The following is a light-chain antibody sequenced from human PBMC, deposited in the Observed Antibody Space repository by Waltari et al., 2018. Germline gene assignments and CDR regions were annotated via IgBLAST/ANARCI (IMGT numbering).Light chain of an antibody. Sequence: DIQMTQSPSSLSASVGDRVTITCRASQSISSHLNWYQQKPGKAPKLLIYAASSLQSGVPSRFSGSGSGTDFTLTISSLQPEDFATYYCQQSYSTPRNTFGQGTKLEIK. CDR3: QQSYSTPRNT. V-gene: IGKV1-39*01. CDR2: AAS. J-gene: IGKJ2*01. CDR1: QSISSH.